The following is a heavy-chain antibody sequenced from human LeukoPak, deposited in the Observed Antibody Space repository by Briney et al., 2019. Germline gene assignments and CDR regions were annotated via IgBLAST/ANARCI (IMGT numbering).Heavy chain of an antibody. J-gene: IGHJ3*02. Sequence: ASVKVSCKASGYTFTGYYMHWVRQAPGQGLEWMGWINPSGGSTSYAQKFQGRVTMTRDMSTSTVYMELSSLRSEDTAVYYCARVLAYCGGDCYRDAFDIWGQGTMVTVSS. CDR2: INPSGGST. CDR1: GYTFTGYY. V-gene: IGHV1-46*01. D-gene: IGHD2-21*02. CDR3: ARVLAYCGGDCYRDAFDI.